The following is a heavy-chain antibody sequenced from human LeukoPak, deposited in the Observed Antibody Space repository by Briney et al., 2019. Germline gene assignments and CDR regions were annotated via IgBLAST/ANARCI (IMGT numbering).Heavy chain of an antibody. Sequence: GGSLRLSCAASGFIFNSYGMHWVRQAPGKGLEWVAFIRYDGSNKHYADSVKGRFTISRDNSKNTLYLQMNSLRAEDTAVYYCAKDPKLLWFGELSWYYFDYWGQGTLVTVSS. CDR2: IRYDGSNK. CDR1: GFIFNSYG. CDR3: AKDPKLLWFGELSWYYFDY. V-gene: IGHV3-30*02. D-gene: IGHD3-10*01. J-gene: IGHJ4*02.